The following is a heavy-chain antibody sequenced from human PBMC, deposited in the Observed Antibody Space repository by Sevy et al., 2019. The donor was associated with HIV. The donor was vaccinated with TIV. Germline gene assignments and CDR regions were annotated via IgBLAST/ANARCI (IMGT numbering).Heavy chain of an antibody. CDR3: ARVSGYCSSTSCYEDS. Sequence: GGSLRLSCAASGFAVSSNYISWVRQAPGKGLEWVSVIYSGGGTYFADSVKGRFSISRDNSKNTVYLQMNNLGAEDTAVYYWARVSGYCSSTSCYEDSWGQGILVTVSS. D-gene: IGHD2-2*01. CDR2: IYSGGGT. J-gene: IGHJ4*02. CDR1: GFAVSSNY. V-gene: IGHV3-53*01.